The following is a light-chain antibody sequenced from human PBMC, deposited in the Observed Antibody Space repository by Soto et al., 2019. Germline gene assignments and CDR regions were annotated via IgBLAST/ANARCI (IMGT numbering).Light chain of an antibody. Sequence: QSALTQPPSVSGSPGQSVAVSCTGTSSDVGSYNRVSWYQQPPGTAPKLIIYEVNNRPSGVPDRFSGSKSGNTASLTISGLQAEDGADYYCSSFTTSTTYVFGTGTKVTV. CDR1: SSDVGSYNR. CDR2: EVN. V-gene: IGLV2-18*02. CDR3: SSFTTSTTYV. J-gene: IGLJ1*01.